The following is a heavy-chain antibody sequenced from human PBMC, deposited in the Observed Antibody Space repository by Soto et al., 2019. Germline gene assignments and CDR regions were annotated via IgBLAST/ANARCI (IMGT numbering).Heavy chain of an antibody. CDR3: AITPRGVMIRGYFAL. V-gene: IGHV1-2*04. D-gene: IGHD3-10*01. J-gene: IGHJ2*01. CDR1: GYTFTGYY. Sequence: ALVKVSCKASGYTFTGYYMHWVRQAPGQGLEWMGWINPNSGGTNYAQKFQGWVTMTRDTSTSTAYMELSRLRSDDTAVYYCAITPRGVMIRGYFALWGRGTLVPVSS. CDR2: INPNSGGT.